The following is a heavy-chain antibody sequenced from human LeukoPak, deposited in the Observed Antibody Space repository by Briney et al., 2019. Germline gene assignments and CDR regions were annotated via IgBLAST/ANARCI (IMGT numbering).Heavy chain of an antibody. CDR1: GFTLSSYW. CDR2: INSDWSTT. Sequence: GGSLRLSCAASGFTLSSYWMHWVRQAPGKGLVWVSRINSDWSTTNYADSVKGRFTISRDNAKNTLDPQMNSLRAEDTAVYYCARRSSGSPPYYFDYWGQGTLVTVSS. V-gene: IGHV3-74*01. J-gene: IGHJ4*02. CDR3: ARRSSGSPPYYFDY. D-gene: IGHD1-26*01.